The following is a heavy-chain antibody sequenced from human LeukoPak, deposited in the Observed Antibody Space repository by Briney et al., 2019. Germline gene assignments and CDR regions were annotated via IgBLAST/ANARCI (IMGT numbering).Heavy chain of an antibody. D-gene: IGHD4-17*01. CDR2: DYYSGSS. Sequence: SSETLSLTCTVSGGSITDYYWGWIREPPGQPLVWMGYDYYSGSSNYNPSLKSRVTISVDTSKNQFSLKLSSVTAADTAVYYCARGLRGVTTAAIYYYYYYGMDVWGQGTTVTVSS. CDR1: GGSITDYY. J-gene: IGHJ6*02. CDR3: ARGLRGVTTAAIYYYYYYGMDV. V-gene: IGHV4-59*12.